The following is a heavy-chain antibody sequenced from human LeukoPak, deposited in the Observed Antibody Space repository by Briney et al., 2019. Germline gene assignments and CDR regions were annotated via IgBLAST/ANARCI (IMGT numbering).Heavy chain of an antibody. V-gene: IGHV3-30*02. CDR2: IRYDGSNK. J-gene: IGHJ4*02. CDR1: GFTFSSYG. CDR3: AKGVGSSGRIDY. D-gene: IGHD3-10*01. Sequence: GGSLRLSCAASGFTFSSYGMHWVRQAPGKGLEWVAFIRYDGSNKYYADSVKGRFTISRDNSKNTLYLQMSSLRAEDTAVYYCAKGVGSSGRIDYWGQGTLVTVSS.